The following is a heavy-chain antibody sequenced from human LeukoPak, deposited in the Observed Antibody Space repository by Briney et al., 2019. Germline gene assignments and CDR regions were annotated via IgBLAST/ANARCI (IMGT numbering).Heavy chain of an antibody. V-gene: IGHV1-2*02. Sequence: ASVKVSCKASGYTFTGYCMHWVRQAPGQGLEWMGWINPNSGGTNYAQKFQGRVTMTRDTSISTAYMELSRLRSDDTAVYYCARDRVTTVTINWFDPWGQGTLVTVSS. D-gene: IGHD4-17*01. J-gene: IGHJ5*02. CDR1: GYTFTGYC. CDR3: ARDRVTTVTINWFDP. CDR2: INPNSGGT.